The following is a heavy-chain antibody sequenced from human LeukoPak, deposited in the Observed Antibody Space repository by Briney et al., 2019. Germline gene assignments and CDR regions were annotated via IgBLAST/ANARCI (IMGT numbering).Heavy chain of an antibody. CDR1: GFTFSSYA. D-gene: IGHD4-17*01. CDR2: ISYDGSNK. Sequence: PGRSLRLSCAASGFTFSSYAMHWVRQAPGKGLEWVALISYDGSNKYYADSVKGRFTISRDNSKNTLYLQMNSLRAEDTAVYYCLYGDYVDYWGQGTLVTVSS. V-gene: IGHV3-30*04. CDR3: LYGDYVDY. J-gene: IGHJ4*02.